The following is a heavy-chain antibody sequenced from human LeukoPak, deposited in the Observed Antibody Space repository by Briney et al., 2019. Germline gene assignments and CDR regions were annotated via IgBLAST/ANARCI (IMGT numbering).Heavy chain of an antibody. CDR3: ARTLFDYGDYAVYFDY. CDR2: IIPIFGTA. D-gene: IGHD4-17*01. Sequence: SVKVSCKASGGTCSSYAISWVRQSPGQGLEWMGGIIPIFGTANYAQKFQGRVTITADESTSTAYMELSSLRSEDTAVYYCARTLFDYGDYAVYFDYWGQGTLVTVSS. V-gene: IGHV1-69*13. J-gene: IGHJ4*02. CDR1: GGTCSSYA.